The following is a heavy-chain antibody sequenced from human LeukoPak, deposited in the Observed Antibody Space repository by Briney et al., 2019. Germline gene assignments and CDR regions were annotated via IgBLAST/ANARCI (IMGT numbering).Heavy chain of an antibody. D-gene: IGHD3-10*01. CDR1: GGSISSGGYY. V-gene: IGHV4-31*03. Sequence: SETLSLTCTVSGGSISSGGYYCSWIRQHPGKGLEWIGYIYYSGSTYYDPSLKSRVTISVDTSKNQFSLKLSSVTAADTAVYYCARARLWFGELPTYFDYWGQGTLVTVSS. CDR3: ARARLWFGELPTYFDY. CDR2: IYYSGST. J-gene: IGHJ4*02.